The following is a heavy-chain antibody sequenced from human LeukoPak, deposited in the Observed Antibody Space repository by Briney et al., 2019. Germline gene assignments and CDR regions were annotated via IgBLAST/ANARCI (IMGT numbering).Heavy chain of an antibody. J-gene: IGHJ4*02. V-gene: IGHV3-30*18. CDR3: AKTPSDYEWTKGYYFDY. CDR2: ISYDGSNK. D-gene: IGHD5-12*01. CDR1: GFTFSSYG. Sequence: GGSLRLSCAASGFTFSSYGMHWVRQAPGKGLEWVAVISYDGSNKYYADSVKGRFTISRDNSKNTLYLQMNSLRAEDTAVYYCAKTPSDYEWTKGYYFDYWGQGTLVTVSS.